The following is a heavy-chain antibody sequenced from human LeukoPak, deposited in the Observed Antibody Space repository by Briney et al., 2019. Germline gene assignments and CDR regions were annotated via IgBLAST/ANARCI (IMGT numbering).Heavy chain of an antibody. J-gene: IGHJ3*02. CDR1: RGTFSSYA. CDR3: ARDLAITIFGVVIRTDAFDI. D-gene: IGHD3-3*01. CDR2: IIPIFGTV. Sequence: SVKVSCKASRGTFSSYAISWVRPAPGQGLEWMGGIIPIFGTVNYAQKFQGRVTITADESTSTAYMELSSLRAEDTAVYYCARDLAITIFGVVIRTDAFDIWGQGTMVTVSS. V-gene: IGHV1-69*13.